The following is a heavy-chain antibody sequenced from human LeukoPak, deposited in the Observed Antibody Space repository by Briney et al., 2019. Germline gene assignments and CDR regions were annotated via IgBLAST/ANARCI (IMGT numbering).Heavy chain of an antibody. CDR1: GGTFSSYA. J-gene: IGHJ3*02. CDR3: ARGLTFGVVARDDAFDI. CDR2: IIPILGIA. D-gene: IGHD3-3*01. Sequence: ASVKVSCKASGGTFSSYAISWVRQAPGQGLEWMGRIIPILGIANYAQKFQGRVTITADESTSTAYMELSSLRSEDTAVYYCARGLTFGVVARDDAFDIWGQGTMVTVSS. V-gene: IGHV1-69*04.